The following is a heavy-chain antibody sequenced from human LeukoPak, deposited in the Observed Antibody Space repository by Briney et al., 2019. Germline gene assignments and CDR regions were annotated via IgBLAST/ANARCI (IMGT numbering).Heavy chain of an antibody. CDR2: TTSGGGST. CDR3: AKGGATA. J-gene: IGHJ4*02. CDR1: GFTFDDYG. D-gene: IGHD1-1*01. V-gene: IGHV3-23*01. Sequence: PGGSLRLSCAASGFTFDDYGMSWVRQAPGKGLEWVSATTSGGGSTFYADSVKGRFSISRDNSKNTVYLQMTGLRADDTAVYYCAKGGATAWGQGVLVTVSS.